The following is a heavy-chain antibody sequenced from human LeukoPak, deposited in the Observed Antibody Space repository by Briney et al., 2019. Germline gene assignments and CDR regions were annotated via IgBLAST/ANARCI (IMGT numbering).Heavy chain of an antibody. V-gene: IGHV3-23*01. CDR3: AKSGLNRLDY. D-gene: IGHD2-15*01. J-gene: IGHJ4*02. Sequence: GGSLRLSCAASGFTFSSYSMSWVRQAPGKGLEWVSNISGSGRGGSTYYADSVKGRFTISRDNSKNTLFLQMNSLRAEDTAVYYCAKSGLNRLDYWGQGTLVTVSS. CDR1: GFTFSSYS. CDR2: ISGSGRGGST.